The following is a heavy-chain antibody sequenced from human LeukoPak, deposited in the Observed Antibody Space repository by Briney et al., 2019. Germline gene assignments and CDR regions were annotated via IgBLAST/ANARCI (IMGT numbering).Heavy chain of an antibody. J-gene: IGHJ4*02. CDR1: GFTFTISA. CDR2: IVVGSGNT. Sequence: AVKVSCMASGFTFTISAMQWVRQARGQRLEWIGWIVVGSGNTNYAQKFQERVTITRDMSTSTAYMELSSLRSEDTAVYYCAAGRPYYDFWSGYSAQADYWGQGTRVTRSS. V-gene: IGHV1-58*02. CDR3: AAGRPYYDFWSGYSAQADY. D-gene: IGHD3-3*01.